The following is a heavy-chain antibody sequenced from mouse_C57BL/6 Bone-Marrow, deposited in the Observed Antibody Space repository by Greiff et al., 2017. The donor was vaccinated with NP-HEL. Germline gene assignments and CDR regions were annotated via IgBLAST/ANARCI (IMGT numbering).Heavy chain of an antibody. V-gene: IGHV3-5*01. J-gene: IGHJ2*01. CDR2: IYYSGTI. CDR1: GISITTGNYR. CDR3: ARESGDYGSSHFDY. Sequence: EVQLQQSGPGLVKPSQTVFLTCTVTGISITTGNYRWSWIRQFPGNKLEWIGYIYYSGTITYNPSLTSRTTITRDTPKNQFFLEMNSLTAEDTATYYCARESGDYGSSHFDYWGQGTTLTVSS. D-gene: IGHD1-1*01.